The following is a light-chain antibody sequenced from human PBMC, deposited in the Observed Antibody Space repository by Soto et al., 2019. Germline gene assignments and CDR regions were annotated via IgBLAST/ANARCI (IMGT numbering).Light chain of an antibody. J-gene: IGKJ4*01. V-gene: IGKV1-39*01. Sequence: DIQMTQSPFSLPASVGDRVNITCRASQSISNYLNWYQQKPGRAPSLLIHGASSLQGGVPSRFSGSGSGTDFTLTISSLQPEDFTTYYCHQTYSAPLTLGGGTKVEI. CDR3: HQTYSAPLT. CDR1: QSISNY. CDR2: GAS.